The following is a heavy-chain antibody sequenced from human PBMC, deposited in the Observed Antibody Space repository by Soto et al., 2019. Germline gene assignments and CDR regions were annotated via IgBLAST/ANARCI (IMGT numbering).Heavy chain of an antibody. J-gene: IGHJ4*02. D-gene: IGHD2-8*01. CDR2: IYYSGST. V-gene: IGHV4-59*08. Sequence: SETLSLTCTVSGGSISSYYWSWIRQPPGKGLEWIGYIYYSGSTNYNPSLKSRVTISVDTSKNQFSLKLSSVTAADTAVYYCARLRSPPRYCTNGVCYTGTFDYWGQGTLVTVSS. CDR3: ARLRSPPRYCTNGVCYTGTFDY. CDR1: GGSISSYY.